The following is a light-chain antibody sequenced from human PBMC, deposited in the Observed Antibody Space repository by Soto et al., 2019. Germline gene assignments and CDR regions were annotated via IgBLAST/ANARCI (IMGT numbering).Light chain of an antibody. V-gene: IGKV3-15*01. CDR1: QSVSSN. CDR3: KQYNDWPLT. J-gene: IGKJ4*01. Sequence: ETVRTHSPASLSLSPGERATLSCRASQSVSSNLAWYQQRPGQAPRLLIYAASTRATGVPARVSGSGSGTEFALTISSLQSEDFAVYYCKQYNDWPLTFGGRTNVDIK. CDR2: AAS.